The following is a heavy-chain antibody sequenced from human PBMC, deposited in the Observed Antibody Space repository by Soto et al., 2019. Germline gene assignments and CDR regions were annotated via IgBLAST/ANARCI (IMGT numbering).Heavy chain of an antibody. CDR1: GGSISSYY. J-gene: IGHJ6*03. CDR3: ARSYRRYCSGGSCYSYYYYYMDV. CDR2: IYYSGST. V-gene: IGHV4-59*01. D-gene: IGHD2-15*01. Sequence: QVQLQESGPGLVKPSETLFLTCTVSGGSISSYYWSWIRQPPGMGLEWMGYIYYSGSTNYNPSLKSRVTISIDTSKNQFSLKLSSVTAADTAVYYCARSYRRYCSGGSCYSYYYYYMDVWGKGTTVTVSS.